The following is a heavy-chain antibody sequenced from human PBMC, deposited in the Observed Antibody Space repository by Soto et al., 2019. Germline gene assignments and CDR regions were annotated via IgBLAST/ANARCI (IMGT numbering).Heavy chain of an antibody. CDR3: ARGPETYYMDV. CDR2: IFNSGST. V-gene: IGHV4-59*01. Sequence: QVQLQESGPGLVKSSETLSLTCRVSGGSISNYFWSWIRQPPGKGLEWIGYIFNSGSTIYSPSLKSRVTRTLDTSKNQFSLRLGSVTVADTAIYYCARGPETYYMDVWGKGTTVTVSS. J-gene: IGHJ6*03. CDR1: GGSISNYF.